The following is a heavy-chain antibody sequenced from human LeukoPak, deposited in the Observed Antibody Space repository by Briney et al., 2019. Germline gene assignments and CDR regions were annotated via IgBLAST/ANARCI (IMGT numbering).Heavy chain of an antibody. Sequence: GGSLRLSCAASGFTFDDYAMHWVRQAPGKGLEWVSGVSWSSGSIGYADSVKGRFTISRDNAKNSLYLQMNSLRAEDTALYYCAKSGTVTRPFDYWGQGTLVTVSS. CDR3: AKSGTVTRPFDY. D-gene: IGHD4-17*01. V-gene: IGHV3-9*01. CDR1: GFTFDDYA. J-gene: IGHJ4*02. CDR2: VSWSSGSI.